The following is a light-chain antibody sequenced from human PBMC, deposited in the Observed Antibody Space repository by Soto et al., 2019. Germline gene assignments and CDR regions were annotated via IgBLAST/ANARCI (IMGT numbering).Light chain of an antibody. CDR1: QSVSSSY. V-gene: IGKV3-20*01. Sequence: IVLTQSPGTLSLSPGERATLSCRASQSVSSSYLVWYQQKTGQAPRLLIYSASTRATGIPDRFSGSVSGTEFTLTISRLELDDCAVYYGQQFGTSPPAIIFGQGTRLELK. CDR3: QQFGTSPPAII. J-gene: IGKJ5*01. CDR2: SAS.